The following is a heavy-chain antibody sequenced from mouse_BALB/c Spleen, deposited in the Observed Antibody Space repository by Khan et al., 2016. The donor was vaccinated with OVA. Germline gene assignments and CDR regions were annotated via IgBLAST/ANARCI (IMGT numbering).Heavy chain of an antibody. Sequence: QVQLKQSGAELARPGASVKLSCKASGYTFTDYYINWVKQRNGQGLEWIGEISPGSGDTYYNEKFKGKATLTADKSSTTAYMQLSSLTSEASADYCCARRNFFGYTFAYWGQGTLVTVSA. V-gene: IGHV1-77*01. J-gene: IGHJ3*01. D-gene: IGHD1-2*01. CDR3: ARRNFFGYTFAY. CDR1: GYTFTDYY. CDR2: ISPGSGDT.